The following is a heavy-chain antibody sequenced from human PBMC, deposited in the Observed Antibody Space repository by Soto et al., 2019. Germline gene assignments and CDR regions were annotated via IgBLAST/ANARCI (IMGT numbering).Heavy chain of an antibody. V-gene: IGHV3-30*18. D-gene: IGHD6-19*01. CDR1: GFTFSDYA. J-gene: IGHJ4*02. Sequence: VQLVESGGGVVQPGRSLRLSCAASGFTFSDYAMHWVRQAPGKGLEWVAVVSHDGRNTHYADSVKGRFTISRDSSKNTVSREMPSLRAEDTAVCYSAKVGRQWLVTSDFNYWGQGALVTVSS. CDR2: VSHDGRNT. CDR3: AKVGRQWLVTSDFNY.